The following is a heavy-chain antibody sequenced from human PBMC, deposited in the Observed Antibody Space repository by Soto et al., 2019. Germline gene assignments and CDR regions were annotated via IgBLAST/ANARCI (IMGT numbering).Heavy chain of an antibody. CDR3: APQGGIIVPLPAAIPFDY. D-gene: IGHD2-2*01. V-gene: IGHV3-7*01. Sequence: GGSLRLSCAASGFTFSNYWISWVRQAPGKGLEWVANIKQDGSEKYYVDSVKGRFTISRDNAKSSLYLQMNSLRVEDTAVYYCAPQGGIIVPLPAAIPFDYWGQGTLVTVSS. J-gene: IGHJ4*02. CDR2: IKQDGSEK. CDR1: GFTFSNYW.